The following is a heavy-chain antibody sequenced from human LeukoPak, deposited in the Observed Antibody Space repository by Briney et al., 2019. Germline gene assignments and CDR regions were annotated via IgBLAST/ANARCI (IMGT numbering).Heavy chain of an antibody. CDR3: ARAIGVVILSAFDI. CDR2: ISSSSSYI. CDR1: GFTVSSNY. J-gene: IGHJ3*02. Sequence: GGSLRLSCAASGFTVSSNYMSWVRQAPGKGLEWVSSISSSSSYIYYADSVKGRFTISRDNAKNSLYLQMNSLRAEDTAVYYCARAIGVVILSAFDIWGQGTMVTVSS. D-gene: IGHD3-3*01. V-gene: IGHV3-21*01.